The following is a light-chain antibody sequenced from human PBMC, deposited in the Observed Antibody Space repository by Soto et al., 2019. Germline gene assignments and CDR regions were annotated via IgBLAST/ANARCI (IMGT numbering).Light chain of an antibody. CDR3: QQSDSPPIT. V-gene: IGKV3-20*01. J-gene: IGKJ5*01. CDR2: TAS. CDR1: QSVSSSY. Sequence: EIVLTQSPGTLSLSPGERATLSCRASQSVSSSYLAWYQQKPGQAPRLLIYTASSRATGIPDKFSGRRAATTFIPPIIRLVHAEYVVDYCCQQSDSPPITFGQGTRLEIK.